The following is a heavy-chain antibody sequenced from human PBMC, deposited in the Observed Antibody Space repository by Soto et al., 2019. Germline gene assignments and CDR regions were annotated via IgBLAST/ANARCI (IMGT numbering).Heavy chain of an antibody. CDR2: IYSGGST. D-gene: IGHD3-10*01. J-gene: IGHJ4*02. CDR3: AKAGLFRFDY. V-gene: IGHV3-53*01. Sequence: GGSLRLSCAASGFSVSTNYMTWVRQAPGKGLEWVSVIYSGGSTYYADSVKGRFTISRDNAKNTLYLQVNSLSAEDTAVYYCAKAGLFRFDYWGQGTLVTVSS. CDR1: GFSVSTNY.